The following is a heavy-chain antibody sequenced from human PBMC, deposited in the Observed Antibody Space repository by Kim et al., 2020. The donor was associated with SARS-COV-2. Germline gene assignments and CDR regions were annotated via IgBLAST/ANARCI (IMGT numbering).Heavy chain of an antibody. Sequence: TYYNPYLKSRVTISVDRSKNQFSLKLSSVTAADTAVYYCAREMTTGAFDIWGQGTMVTVSS. J-gene: IGHJ3*02. D-gene: IGHD4-17*01. CDR2: T. V-gene: IGHV4-30-2*01. CDR3: AREMTTGAFDI.